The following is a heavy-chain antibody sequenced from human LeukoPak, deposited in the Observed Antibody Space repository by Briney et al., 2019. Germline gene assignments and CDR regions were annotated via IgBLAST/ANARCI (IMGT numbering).Heavy chain of an antibody. Sequence: GGSLRLSCAASGFTFSSYGIHWVRQAPGKGLEWVAVISCDGTNKYYADSVKGRFTISRDNSKNTLYVQMNSLRAEDTAVYYCARGAGFYGDYVDYWGQGTLVTVSS. CDR1: GFTFSSYG. D-gene: IGHD4-17*01. V-gene: IGHV3-30*03. CDR3: ARGAGFYGDYVDY. CDR2: ISCDGTNK. J-gene: IGHJ4*02.